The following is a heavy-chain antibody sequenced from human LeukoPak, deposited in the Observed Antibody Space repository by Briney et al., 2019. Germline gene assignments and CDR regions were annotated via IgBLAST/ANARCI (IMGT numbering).Heavy chain of an antibody. D-gene: IGHD1-7*01. V-gene: IGHV4-59*01. CDR3: ARDYNWNYFSEYYYYGMDV. CDR1: GGSMSSYY. J-gene: IGHJ6*02. Sequence: SETLSLTCTVSGGSMSSYYWSWIRQPPGKGLEWIGYIYYSGSTNYNPSLKSRVTISVDTSKNQFSLKLSSVTAADTAVYYCARDYNWNYFSEYYYYGMDVWGQGTTVSVSS. CDR2: IYYSGST.